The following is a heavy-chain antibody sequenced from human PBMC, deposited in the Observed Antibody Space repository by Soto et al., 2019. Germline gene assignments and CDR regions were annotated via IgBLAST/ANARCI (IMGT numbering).Heavy chain of an antibody. D-gene: IGHD1-26*01. Sequence: QMQLVESGGGLVKPGGSLRLSCAASGFNFGDYYMSWVRQAPGKGLEWVSFLSSTGSYTKYSDSVGGRFTVSRDNGKNSLHLQLNSLRVEDTAVYYCARLRVGVNWYFDLWGRGTLVTVSS. CDR2: LSSTGSYT. CDR3: ARLRVGVNWYFDL. CDR1: GFNFGDYY. V-gene: IGHV3-11*06. J-gene: IGHJ2*01.